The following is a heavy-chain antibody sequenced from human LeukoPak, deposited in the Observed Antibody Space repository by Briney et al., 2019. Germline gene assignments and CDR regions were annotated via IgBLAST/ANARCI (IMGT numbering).Heavy chain of an antibody. CDR2: IYHSGST. V-gene: IGHV4-38-2*02. CDR1: GYSISSGYY. D-gene: IGHD1-26*01. CDR3: ARDTRIGSYSSTWFDP. Sequence: SETLSLTCTVSGYSISSGYYWGWIRQPPGKGLEWTGSIYHSGSTYYNPSLKSRVTISVDTSKNQFSLKLSSVTAADTAVYYCARDTRIGSYSSTWFDPWGQGTLVTVSS. J-gene: IGHJ5*02.